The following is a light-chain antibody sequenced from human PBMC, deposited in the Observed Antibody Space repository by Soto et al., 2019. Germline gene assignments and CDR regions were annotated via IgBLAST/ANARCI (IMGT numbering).Light chain of an antibody. V-gene: IGKV3-15*01. CDR3: QQYGSSGT. CDR1: QSVISN. CDR2: GAS. J-gene: IGKJ1*01. Sequence: EIVMTQSPATLSVPPVERPTLSCRASQSVISNLGWYQQKPGQAPRLLIYGASTRATGIQARFSGSGSGTEFTLTIRRLEPDEFAVYYCQQYGSSGTFGQGTKVDIK.